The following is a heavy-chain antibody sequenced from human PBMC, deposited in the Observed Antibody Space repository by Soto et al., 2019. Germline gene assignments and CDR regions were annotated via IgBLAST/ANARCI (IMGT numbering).Heavy chain of an antibody. Sequence: QVQLVQSGAEVKKPGSSVRVSCKASGATLDTFINYGITWVRQAPGQGLEWMGGIIPVFGAANHAQKFQGRVTISADESTRTVNMELSCLRSEVTAVYCCAPGAATKILVLMYDALEIWGQGTMVTVSS. V-gene: IGHV1-69*12. J-gene: IGHJ3*02. D-gene: IGHD5-12*01. CDR1: GATLDTFINYG. CDR3: APGAATKILVLMYDALEI. CDR2: IIPVFGAA.